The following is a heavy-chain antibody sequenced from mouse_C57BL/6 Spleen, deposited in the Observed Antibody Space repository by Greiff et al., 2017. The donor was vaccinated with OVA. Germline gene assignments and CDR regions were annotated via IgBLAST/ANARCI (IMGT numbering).Heavy chain of an antibody. CDR2: ISYDGSN. J-gene: IGHJ2*01. Sequence: DVKLVESGPGLVKPSQSLSLTCSVTGYSITSGYYWNWIRQFPGNKLEWMGYISYDGSNNYNPSLKNRISITRDTSKNQFFLKLNSVTTEDTATYYCARETGTVDYWGQGTTLTVSS. CDR1: GYSITSGYY. V-gene: IGHV3-6*01. D-gene: IGHD4-1*01. CDR3: ARETGTVDY.